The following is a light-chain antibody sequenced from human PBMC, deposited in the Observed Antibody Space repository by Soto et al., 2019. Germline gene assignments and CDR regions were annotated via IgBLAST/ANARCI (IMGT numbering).Light chain of an antibody. V-gene: IGKV3-15*01. CDR3: QQYSNWPLT. Sequence: EIVMTQSPATLSVSPGEGATLSCRASLSFSSNLAWYQPKPGQAPRLLIFGASTRSTGIPARFSGSGSGAEFSLTISALQSEDFAIYYCQQYSNWPLTFGGGTKVGIK. CDR1: LSFSSN. CDR2: GAS. J-gene: IGKJ4*01.